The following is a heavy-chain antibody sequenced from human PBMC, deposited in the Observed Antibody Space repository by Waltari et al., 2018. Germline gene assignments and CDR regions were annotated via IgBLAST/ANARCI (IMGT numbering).Heavy chain of an antibody. CDR1: GFPFSSYS. Sequence: EVQLVESGGGLVKPGGSLRLACAASGFPFSSYSMNWVRQAPGKGLEWVSSISSSSSYIYYADSVKGRFTISRDNAKNSLYLQMNSLRAEDTAVYYCARARALEPPDYWGQGTLVTVSS. CDR2: ISSSSSYI. CDR3: ARARALEPPDY. J-gene: IGHJ4*02. V-gene: IGHV3-21*01.